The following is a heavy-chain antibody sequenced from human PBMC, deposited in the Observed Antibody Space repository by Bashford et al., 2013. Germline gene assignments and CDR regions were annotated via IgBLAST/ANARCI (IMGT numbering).Heavy chain of an antibody. CDR2: INPNSGGT. V-gene: IGHV1-2*02. CDR3: ARDMASRYYGMDV. D-gene: IGHD3-10*01. Sequence: WVRQAPGQGLEWMGWINPNSGGTNYAQKFQGRVTMTRDTSISTAYMELSRLRSDDTAVYYCARDMASRYYGMDVWGQGTTVTVSS. J-gene: IGHJ6*02.